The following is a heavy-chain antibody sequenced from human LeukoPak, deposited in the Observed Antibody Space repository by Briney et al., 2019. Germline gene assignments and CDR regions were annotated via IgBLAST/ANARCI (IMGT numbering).Heavy chain of an antibody. Sequence: SETLSLTCTVSGGSIGSDYWTWIRQPPGKGLEYIGYIYYTGGTNYNPSLKSRVTISVDTSKNQFSLKLSSVTAADTAVYFCAKDSSSSVYWGQGTLVTVSS. V-gene: IGHV4-59*12. CDR1: GGSIGSDY. CDR3: AKDSSSSVY. CDR2: IYYTGGT. J-gene: IGHJ4*02. D-gene: IGHD6-6*01.